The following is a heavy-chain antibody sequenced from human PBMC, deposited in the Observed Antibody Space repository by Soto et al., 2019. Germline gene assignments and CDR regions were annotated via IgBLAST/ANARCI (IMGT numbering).Heavy chain of an antibody. V-gene: IGHV3-30-3*01. Sequence: GGSLRLSCAASGFTFSTYAMHWVRQAPGKGLEWVAVISYDGSNKYYADSVKGRFTISRDNSKNTLYLQMNSLRAEDTAVYYCATGGGRFNYGMDVWGQGTTVTVSS. CDR3: ATGGGRFNYGMDV. D-gene: IGHD3-10*01. J-gene: IGHJ6*02. CDR2: ISYDGSNK. CDR1: GFTFSTYA.